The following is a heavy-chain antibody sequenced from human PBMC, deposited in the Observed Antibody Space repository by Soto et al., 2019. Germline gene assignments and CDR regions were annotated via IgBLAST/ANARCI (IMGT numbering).Heavy chain of an antibody. CDR2: IYYSGST. J-gene: IGHJ5*02. V-gene: IGHV4-31*03. Sequence: QVQLQESGPGLVKPSQTLSLTCTVSGGSISSGGYYWSWIRQHPGKGLEWIGYIYYSGSTYYNPSLKSRVTISVDTSKNQFSLKLSSVTAADTAVYYCATSERCSSTSCYKWGRWFDPWGQGTLVTVSS. D-gene: IGHD2-2*02. CDR1: GGSISSGGYY. CDR3: ATSERCSSTSCYKWGRWFDP.